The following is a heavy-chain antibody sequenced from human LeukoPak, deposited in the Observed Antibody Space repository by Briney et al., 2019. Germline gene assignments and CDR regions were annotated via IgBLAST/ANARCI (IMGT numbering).Heavy chain of an antibody. CDR3: ASERDYGDSNAFDM. CDR2: IRYDGSSN. Sequence: GGSLRLSCAASGFTFSSYGMHWVRRAPGKGLEWVAFIRYDGSSNYYADSVKGRFTISRDNSKNTLYLQMNSLRPEDTAVYYCASERDYGDSNAFDMWGQGTMVTGSS. V-gene: IGHV3-30*02. D-gene: IGHD4-17*01. CDR1: GFTFSSYG. J-gene: IGHJ3*02.